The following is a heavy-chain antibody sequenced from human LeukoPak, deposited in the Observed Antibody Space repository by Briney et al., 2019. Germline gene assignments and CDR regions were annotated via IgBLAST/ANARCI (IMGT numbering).Heavy chain of an antibody. Sequence: SETLSLTCTVPGGSISSYYWSWIRQTAGKGLEWIGRIYTSGSTNYNPSLKSRVTMSVDTSKNQSSLKLSSVTAADTAVYYCARGYYYGSGSYYYYYMDVWGKGTTVTVSS. V-gene: IGHV4-4*07. CDR2: IYTSGST. D-gene: IGHD3-10*01. CDR3: ARGYYYGSGSYYYYYMDV. J-gene: IGHJ6*03. CDR1: GGSISSYY.